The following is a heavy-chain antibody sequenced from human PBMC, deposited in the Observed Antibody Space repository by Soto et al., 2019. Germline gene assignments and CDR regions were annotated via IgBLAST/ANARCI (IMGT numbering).Heavy chain of an antibody. CDR2: ILVSDST. D-gene: IGHD1-1*01. Sequence: GGSLRLSCAASGFICSSYDMSWVRQAPGKGLEWVSTILVSDSTHYEDSVRGRFTISRDRSRNTVYLQMNSLTAGDTAVYYCAKPTATTGGAFDICGQGKMVTVSS. CDR1: GFICSSYD. J-gene: IGHJ3*02. CDR3: AKPTATTGGAFDI. V-gene: IGHV3-23*01.